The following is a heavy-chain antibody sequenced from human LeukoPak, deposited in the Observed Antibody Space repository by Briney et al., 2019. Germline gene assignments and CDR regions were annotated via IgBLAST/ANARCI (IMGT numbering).Heavy chain of an antibody. V-gene: IGHV1-8*03. CDR1: GYTFTSYD. CDR3: ARADYEGYNWNADAFNI. J-gene: IGHJ3*02. Sequence: ASVKVSCKASGYTFTSYDINWVRQATGQGLEWMGWMNPKSGEAAYVQKFQGRVTFTRDTSISTAYMELSSLRSEDTAVYYCARADYEGYNWNADAFNIWGQGTMVTVSS. D-gene: IGHD1-1*01. CDR2: MNPKSGEA.